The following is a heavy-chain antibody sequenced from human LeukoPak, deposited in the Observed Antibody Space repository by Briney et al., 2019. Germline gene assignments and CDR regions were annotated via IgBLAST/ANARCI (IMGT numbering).Heavy chain of an antibody. Sequence: GGSLRLSCAASRFTFSSYTIHWVRQAPGKGLEWVALISYDGSNKYYADSVKGRFTISRDNSKNTLYLQMNSLRAEDTAVYYCAREVLGYCSGGSCSYFDYWGQGTLVTVSS. CDR2: ISYDGSNK. CDR1: RFTFSSYT. D-gene: IGHD2-15*01. CDR3: AREVLGYCSGGSCSYFDY. V-gene: IGHV3-30-3*01. J-gene: IGHJ4*02.